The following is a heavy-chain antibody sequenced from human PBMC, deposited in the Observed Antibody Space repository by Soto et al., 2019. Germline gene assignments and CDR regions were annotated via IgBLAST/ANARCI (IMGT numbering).Heavy chain of an antibody. J-gene: IGHJ6*02. D-gene: IGHD6-13*01. CDR2: RNPNSGNT. CDR3: ARGSGIAAVYGMDV. Sequence: QVQLVQSGAEVKKPGASVKVSFKASGYTFTSYDINWVRQATGQGLEWMGWRNPNSGNTGYAQKLQGRVTMTRNTSISTADTELSSLRSEDRAVYYCARGSGIAAVYGMDVWGQGTTVTVSS. CDR1: GYTFTSYD. V-gene: IGHV1-8*01.